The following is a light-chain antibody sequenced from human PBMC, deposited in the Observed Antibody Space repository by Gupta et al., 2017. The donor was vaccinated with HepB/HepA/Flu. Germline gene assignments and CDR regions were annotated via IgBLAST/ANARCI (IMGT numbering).Light chain of an antibody. Sequence: DIVMNQSPLSLPVTPGEPASISCRSSQSLLNSNGYKYLDWYLQKPGQSPQLLFYLGSNRASGVPNRCSGSGSGKIFTPKISRVEDEDVGVYYCMQDRKTPWTFGQGTKVEIK. CDR1: QSLLNSNGYKY. J-gene: IGKJ1*01. CDR2: LGS. V-gene: IGKV2-28*01. CDR3: MQDRKTPWT.